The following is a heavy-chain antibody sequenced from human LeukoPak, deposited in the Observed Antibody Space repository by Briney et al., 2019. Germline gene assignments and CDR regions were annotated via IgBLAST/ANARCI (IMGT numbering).Heavy chain of an antibody. CDR1: GVSISSSNSY. D-gene: IGHD3/OR15-3a*01. Sequence: PSETLSLTCTVSGVSISSSNSYWGWIRQPPGEGLEWIGSIYYSGNTYYNASLKSQVSISIDTSENQFSLRLTSVTAADTAVYYCARQTGSGLFILPGGQGTLVTVSS. V-gene: IGHV4-39*01. CDR2: IYYSGNT. J-gene: IGHJ4*02. CDR3: ARQTGSGLFILP.